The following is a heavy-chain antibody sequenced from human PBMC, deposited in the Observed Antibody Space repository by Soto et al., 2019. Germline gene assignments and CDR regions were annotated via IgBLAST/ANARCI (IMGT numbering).Heavy chain of an antibody. J-gene: IGHJ2*01. D-gene: IGHD3-10*01. CDR2: ISSNSGTI. CDR1: GFTFSSYT. Sequence: EVQLVESGGGLVQPGGSLRLSCAASGFTFSSYTMNWVRQAPGKGLEGISYISSNSGTIYYADSVKGRFTVSRDNAKNSLYLQMNSLRAEDTAVYYCARGTGAWYFDLWGRGTLVTVSS. V-gene: IGHV3-48*01. CDR3: ARGTGAWYFDL.